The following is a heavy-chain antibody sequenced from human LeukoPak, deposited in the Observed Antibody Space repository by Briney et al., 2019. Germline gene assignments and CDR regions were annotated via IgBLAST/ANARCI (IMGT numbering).Heavy chain of an antibody. J-gene: IGHJ4*02. CDR2: ISGSGGST. D-gene: IGHD4-17*01. V-gene: IGHV3-23*01. CDR1: GFTFSSYA. CDR3: AKATVYGDWNPTN. Sequence: GGSLRLSCAASGFTFSSYAMSRVRQAPGKGLEWVSAISGSGGSTYYADSVKGRFTISRDNSKNTLYLQMNSLRAEDTAVYYCAKATVYGDWNPTNWGQGTLVTVSS.